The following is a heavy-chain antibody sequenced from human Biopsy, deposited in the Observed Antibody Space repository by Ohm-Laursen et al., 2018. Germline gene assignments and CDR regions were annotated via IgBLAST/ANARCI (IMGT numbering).Heavy chain of an antibody. CDR2: ISPYNDKT. D-gene: IGHD2/OR15-2a*01. CDR3: ARVFCTSTTCYGLLDN. V-gene: IGHV1-18*01. CDR1: GYTFTSYD. J-gene: IGHJ4*02. Sequence: GASVKVSCKASGYTFTSYDISWVRQALGQGLEWMGWISPYNDKTSYPPKLQDRVTMTADTSTNTAHMELRSLRSDDTAVYYCARVFCTSTTCYGLLDNWGQGTVVTVSS.